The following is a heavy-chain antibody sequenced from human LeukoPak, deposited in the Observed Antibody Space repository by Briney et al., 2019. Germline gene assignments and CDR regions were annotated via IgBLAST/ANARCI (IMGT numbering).Heavy chain of an antibody. Sequence: SVKVSCKASGGTFSSYAISWVRQAPGQGLEWMGGIIPIFGTANYAQKFQGRVTITADESTSTAYMELSSLRSEDTAVYYCARATTIFGVVINWFDPWGQGTLVTVSS. CDR2: IIPIFGTA. D-gene: IGHD3-3*01. J-gene: IGHJ5*02. CDR1: GGTFSSYA. V-gene: IGHV1-69*13. CDR3: ARATTIFGVVINWFDP.